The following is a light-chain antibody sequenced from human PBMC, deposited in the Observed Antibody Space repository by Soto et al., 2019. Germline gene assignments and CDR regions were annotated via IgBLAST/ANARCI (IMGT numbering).Light chain of an antibody. V-gene: IGKV1-5*01. CDR3: QQYDNYPLT. Sequence: IQMTQSPSILSASVGDRVTITCRASQSVRSWLAWYQQKPGTAPKLLIFDASRLESGVPSRFSGSASGTEFTLTISSLQPDDFATYYCQQYDNYPLTFGGGTKVDIK. J-gene: IGKJ4*01. CDR1: QSVRSW. CDR2: DAS.